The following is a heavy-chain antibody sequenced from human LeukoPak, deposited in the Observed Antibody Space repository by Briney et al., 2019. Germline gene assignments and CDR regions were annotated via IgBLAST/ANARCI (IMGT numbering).Heavy chain of an antibody. D-gene: IGHD3-10*01. CDR3: VRDRVLLWFGEASEGGY. Sequence: ASVKVSCKASGYTFTGYYMHWVRQAPGQGLEWMGWINPNSGGTNYAQKFQGRVTMTRDTSISTAYMELSRLRSDDTAVYYCVRDRVLLWFGEASEGGYWGQGTLVTVSS. V-gene: IGHV1-2*02. CDR2: INPNSGGT. CDR1: GYTFTGYY. J-gene: IGHJ4*02.